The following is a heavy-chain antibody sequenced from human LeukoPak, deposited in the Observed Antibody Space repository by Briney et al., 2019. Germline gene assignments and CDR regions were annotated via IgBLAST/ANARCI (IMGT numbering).Heavy chain of an antibody. Sequence: WETLSLTCAVYGGTFSGYYWNWVRQPPGKGLEWIGEINHSGSTKYNPSLKSRGTISFNTSKNQFSLKLSSVTAADTAVYYCARYTINSSSFFRYFDYWGQGTLVTVSS. CDR3: ARYTINSSSFFRYFDY. CDR2: INHSGST. D-gene: IGHD6-6*01. CDR1: GGTFSGYY. V-gene: IGHV4-34*01. J-gene: IGHJ4*02.